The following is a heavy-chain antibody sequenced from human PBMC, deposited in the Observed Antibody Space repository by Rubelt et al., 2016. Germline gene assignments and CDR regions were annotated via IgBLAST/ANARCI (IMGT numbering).Heavy chain of an antibody. CDR2: ISGSGGST. Sequence: SRGGLVQPGGSLRVSCAASGFTFSRYAMNWVRQAPGKGLEWVAAISGSGGSTFYADSVKGRFTISRDNSKNTLYLQMNSLRAEATAAYYCAKDRVGSWFSLDYWGQGTLVTVST. CDR1: GFTFSRYA. D-gene: IGHD6-13*01. V-gene: IGHV3-23*01. CDR3: AKDRVGSWFSLDY. J-gene: IGHJ4*02.